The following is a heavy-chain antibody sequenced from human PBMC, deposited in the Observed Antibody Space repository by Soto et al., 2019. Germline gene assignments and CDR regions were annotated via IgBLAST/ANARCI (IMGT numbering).Heavy chain of an antibody. Sequence: SQTLSLTCAISGDSVSSNSAAWNWIRQSPSRVLEWLGRTYYRSKWYNDYAVSVKIRITINPDTSKNQFSLQLNSVTPEDTAVYYCARGYSSSWYNAFDIWGQGTMVTVSS. V-gene: IGHV6-1*01. CDR1: GDSVSSNSAA. CDR3: ARGYSSSWYNAFDI. D-gene: IGHD6-13*01. CDR2: TYYRSKWYN. J-gene: IGHJ3*02.